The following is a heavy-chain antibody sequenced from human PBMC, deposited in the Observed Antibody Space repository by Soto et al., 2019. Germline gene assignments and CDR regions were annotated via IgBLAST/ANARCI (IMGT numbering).Heavy chain of an antibody. CDR3: ARVQVGTEDYYFDY. D-gene: IGHD1-1*01. V-gene: IGHV4-30-2*01. J-gene: IGHJ4*02. CDR1: GGSISSGGYP. Sequence: SETLSLTCAVSGGSISSGGYPWSWIRQPPGKGLEWIGYIYHSGSTYYNPSLKSRVTISVDRSKNQFSLKLSSVTAADTAVYYCARVQVGTEDYYFDYWGQGTLVTVSS. CDR2: IYHSGST.